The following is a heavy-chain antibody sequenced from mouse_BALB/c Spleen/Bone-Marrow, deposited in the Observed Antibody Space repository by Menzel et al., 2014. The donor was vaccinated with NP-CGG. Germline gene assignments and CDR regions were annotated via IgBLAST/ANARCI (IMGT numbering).Heavy chain of an antibody. V-gene: IGHV1-81*01. D-gene: IGHD2-4*01. CDR1: GYTFTAYV. CDR2: IYPGFGST. Sequence: LEESGPLLAKPGALVKMSCKVSGYTFTAYVLSWAKQRTGQCLEWIGGIYPGFGSTYYNEKFKGKVTLTADKSSKTTYMQLSSLRSEDSAVYFCARYYDYDGYFDVWGAGTTVAVSS. J-gene: IGHJ1*01. CDR3: ARYYDYDGYFDV.